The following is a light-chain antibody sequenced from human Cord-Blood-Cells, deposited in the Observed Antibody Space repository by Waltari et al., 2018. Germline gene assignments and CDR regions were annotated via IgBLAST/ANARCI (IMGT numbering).Light chain of an antibody. J-gene: IGLJ3*02. Sequence: QSALTQPASVSGSPGQSITISCTGTSSDVGGYNYVSWYQQHPGKAPKLMIYDVSNRPSGVANRFSGSKSGNTASLTISGLQAEDEADYYCSSYTSSSTWVFGVGTKLTGL. CDR1: SSDVGGYNY. V-gene: IGLV2-14*03. CDR3: SSYTSSSTWV. CDR2: DVS.